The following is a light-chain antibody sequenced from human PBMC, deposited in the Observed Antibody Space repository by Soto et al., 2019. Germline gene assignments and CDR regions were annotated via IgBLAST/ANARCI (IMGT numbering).Light chain of an antibody. CDR1: SSDVGNYNY. V-gene: IGLV2-14*01. Sequence: QSALTQPASVSGSPGQSITISSTGTSSDVGNYNYVSWCQQHPGKAPKLVIYEVSNRPSGVSNRFSGSKSGNTASLTISGLQAEDEADYYCSSFTSSNTWVFGGGTKLTVL. CDR3: SSFTSSNTWV. CDR2: EVS. J-gene: IGLJ3*02.